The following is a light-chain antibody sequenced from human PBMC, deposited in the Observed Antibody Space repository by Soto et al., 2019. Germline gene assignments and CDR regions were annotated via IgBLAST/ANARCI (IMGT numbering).Light chain of an antibody. CDR1: SSDVGGYNY. V-gene: IGLV2-14*01. CDR3: SSYTSSSPRV. J-gene: IGLJ3*02. Sequence: QPVLTQPASVSGSPGQSITISCTGTSSDVGGYNYVSWYQQHPGKAPKLMIYDVSNRPSGVSNRFSGSKSGNTASLTISGLQAEDEADYYCSSYTSSSPRVFGGGTKLTVL. CDR2: DVS.